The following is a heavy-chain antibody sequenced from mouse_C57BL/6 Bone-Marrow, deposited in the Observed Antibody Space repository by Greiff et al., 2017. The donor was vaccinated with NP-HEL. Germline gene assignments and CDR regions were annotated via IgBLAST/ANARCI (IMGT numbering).Heavy chain of an antibody. CDR3: ARSYYGSSYYWYFDV. J-gene: IGHJ1*03. Sequence: VQLKESGPGLAKPSQTLSLTCSVTGYSITSDYWNWIRKFPGNKLEYMGYISYSGSTYYNPSLKSRISITRDTSKNQYYLQLNSVTTEDTATYFCARSYYGSSYYWYFDVWGTGTTVTVSS. CDR1: GYSITSDY. D-gene: IGHD1-1*01. CDR2: ISYSGST. V-gene: IGHV3-8*01.